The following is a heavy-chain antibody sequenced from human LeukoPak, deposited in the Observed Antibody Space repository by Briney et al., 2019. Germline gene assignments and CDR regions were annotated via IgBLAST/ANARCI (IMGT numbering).Heavy chain of an antibody. CDR3: ARETMTTALIDY. V-gene: IGHV1-2*02. CDR2: INPNSGGT. Sequence: VASVKVSCKASGYTFTGYYMHWVRQAPGQGLEWMGWINPNSGGTNYAQKFQGRVTMTRDTSISTAYMELSRLRSEDTAVYYCARETMTTALIDYWGQGTLVTVSS. D-gene: IGHD4-11*01. CDR1: GYTFTGYY. J-gene: IGHJ4*02.